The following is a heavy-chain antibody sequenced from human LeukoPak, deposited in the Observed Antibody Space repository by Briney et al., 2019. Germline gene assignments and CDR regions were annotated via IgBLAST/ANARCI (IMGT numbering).Heavy chain of an antibody. Sequence: GGSLRLSCTASGFTFSNCGMHWVRQAPGKRLEWVAVFSYDGSDIYYGDSVKGRFTISRDISKNTLYLQMNSLRAEDTAVYYCVKEQSSRGYRVADYWGQGTLVTVSS. CDR2: FSYDGSDI. CDR3: VKEQSSRGYRVADY. D-gene: IGHD6-19*01. J-gene: IGHJ4*02. V-gene: IGHV3-30*18. CDR1: GFTFSNCG.